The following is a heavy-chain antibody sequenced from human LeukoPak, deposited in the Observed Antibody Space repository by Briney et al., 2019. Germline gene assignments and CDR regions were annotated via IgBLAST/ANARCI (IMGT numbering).Heavy chain of an antibody. CDR2: INHSGST. Sequence: SETLSLTCAVSGDSVSSSNYYWSWIRQPPGKGLEWIGEINHSGSTNYNPSLKSRVTISVDTSKNQFSLKLSSVTAADTAVYYCARRHRSGWYYFDYWGQGTLVTVSS. V-gene: IGHV4-39*07. CDR3: ARRHRSGWYYFDY. D-gene: IGHD6-19*01. CDR1: GDSVSSSNYY. J-gene: IGHJ4*02.